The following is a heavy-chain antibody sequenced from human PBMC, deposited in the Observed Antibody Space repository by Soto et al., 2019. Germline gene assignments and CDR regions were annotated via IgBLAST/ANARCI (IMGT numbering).Heavy chain of an antibody. CDR2: ISSSSSTI. J-gene: IGHJ5*02. CDR3: SSEGGSLNWFDP. V-gene: IGHV3-48*01. D-gene: IGHD1-26*01. CDR1: GFTFSSYS. Sequence: EVQLVESGGGLVQPGGSLRLSCAASGFTFSSYSMNWVRQAPGKGLEWVSYISSSSSTIYYADSVKCRFTISRDNPKNSLYLQMTSLRAKETAVYYCSSEGGSLNWFDPWGQGTLVTVSS.